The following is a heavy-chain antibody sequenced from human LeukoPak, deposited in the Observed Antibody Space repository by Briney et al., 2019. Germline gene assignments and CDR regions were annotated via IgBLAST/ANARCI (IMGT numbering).Heavy chain of an antibody. J-gene: IGHJ4*02. D-gene: IGHD1-14*01. Sequence: GGSLRLSCAASGLTFINACMTWVRQAPRKGLEWVGRIQITTDGGTPDYATPVKGRFTISRDDSKYTLYQQMNSLKTEDTAVYYCTSGVGTLDYWGQGALVTVSS. CDR3: TSGVGTLDY. CDR1: GLTFINAC. CDR2: IQITTDGGTP. V-gene: IGHV3-15*01.